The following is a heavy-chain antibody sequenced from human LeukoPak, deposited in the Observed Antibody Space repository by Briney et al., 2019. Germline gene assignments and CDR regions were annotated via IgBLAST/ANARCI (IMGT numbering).Heavy chain of an antibody. Sequence: SETLSLTCTVSGGSVSSSRFYWGWIRQPPGKGLEWIGEVNLQGSTNYNPSLKSRVTISVDTSKNQFSLKLSSVTAADTAVYYCARVIRDSSGYFDAFDIWGQGTMVTVSS. CDR3: ARVIRDSSGYFDAFDI. CDR2: VNLQGST. D-gene: IGHD3-22*01. J-gene: IGHJ3*02. V-gene: IGHV4-39*07. CDR1: GGSVSSSRFY.